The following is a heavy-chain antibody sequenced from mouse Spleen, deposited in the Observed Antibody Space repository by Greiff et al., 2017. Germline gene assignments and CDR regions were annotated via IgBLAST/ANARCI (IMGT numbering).Heavy chain of an antibody. V-gene: IGHV5-15*01. Sequence: DVHLVESGGGLVKPGGSLKLSCAASGFTFSDYGMAWVRQAPGKGPEWVAFISNLAYSIYYADTVTGRFTISRENAKNTLYLEMSSLRSEDTAMYYCARQGYYGSSSFAYWGQGTLVTVSA. D-gene: IGHD1-1*01. CDR2: ISNLAYSI. J-gene: IGHJ3*01. CDR3: ARQGYYGSSSFAY. CDR1: GFTFSDYG.